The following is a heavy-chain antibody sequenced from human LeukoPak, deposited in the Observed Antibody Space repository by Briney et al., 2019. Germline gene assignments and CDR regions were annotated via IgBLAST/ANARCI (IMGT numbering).Heavy chain of an antibody. D-gene: IGHD6-13*01. V-gene: IGHV4-4*07. CDR3: ARGRVSSSTWYSTYYYYFYMDV. CDR2: IYISGST. Sequence: PSETLSLTCTVSGGSISSYYWSWIRQPAGKGLEWIGRIYISGSTNYNPSLKSRVTMSVDTSKNQFSLKLSSVTAADTAVYFCARGRVSSSTWYSTYYYYFYMDVWGKGTTVTVS. J-gene: IGHJ6*03. CDR1: GGSISSYY.